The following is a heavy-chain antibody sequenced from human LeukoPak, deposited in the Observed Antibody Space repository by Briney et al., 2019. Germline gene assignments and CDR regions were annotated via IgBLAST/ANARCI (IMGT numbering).Heavy chain of an antibody. CDR1: GGSISSGGYY. CDR3: ARGNPRLGSWFDP. Sequence: SETLSLTCTVSGGSISSGGYYWSWIRQHPGKGLEWIGYIYYSGSTYYNPSLKSRVTISVDTSKNQFSLKLSSVTAADTAVYYCARGNPRLGSWFDPWGQETLVTVSS. V-gene: IGHV4-31*03. CDR2: IYYSGST. J-gene: IGHJ5*02. D-gene: IGHD2-15*01.